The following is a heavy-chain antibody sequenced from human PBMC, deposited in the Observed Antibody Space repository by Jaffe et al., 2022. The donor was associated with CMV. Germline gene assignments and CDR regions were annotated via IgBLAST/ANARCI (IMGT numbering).Heavy chain of an antibody. Sequence: EVQLLESGGGLVQPGGSLRLSCAASGFTFNSNAMSWVRQAPGKGLEWVSDISSTGTTTYYAGPVKGRFTISRDNSKNTLYLQMNSLRVEDTAIYYCAKARYSSSWYEFEYWGQGTLVSVSS. CDR3: AKARYSSSWYEFEY. J-gene: IGHJ4*02. CDR2: ISSTGTTT. V-gene: IGHV3-23*01. D-gene: IGHD6-13*01. CDR1: GFTFNSNA.